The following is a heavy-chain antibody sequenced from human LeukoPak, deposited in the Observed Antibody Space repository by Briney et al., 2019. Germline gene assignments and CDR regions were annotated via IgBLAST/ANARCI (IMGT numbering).Heavy chain of an antibody. V-gene: IGHV3-23*01. Sequence: PGGSLRLSCAASGFTFSSYGMSWVRQAPGKGLEWVSTISGSGGSTYYADSVKGRFTISRDNSKNTLYLQMNSLRAEDTAVYYCAKCGLLSSKYNWFDPWGQGTLVTVSS. CDR3: AKCGLLSSKYNWFDP. CDR1: GFTFSSYG. D-gene: IGHD2-21*02. J-gene: IGHJ5*02. CDR2: ISGSGGST.